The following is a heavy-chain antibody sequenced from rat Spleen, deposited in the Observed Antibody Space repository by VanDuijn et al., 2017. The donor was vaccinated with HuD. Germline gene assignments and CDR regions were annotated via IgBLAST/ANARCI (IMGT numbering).Heavy chain of an antibody. Sequence: EVHLVESGGGLVQPGRSLKLSCAASGFSFSDYYMAWVCQAPTKGLEWVATIIYDGTGTHYRDSVKGRFTISRDSAKSTLYLQMDSLRSEDTATYYCARHRGDYWGQGVMVTVSS. V-gene: IGHV5-7*01. CDR2: IIYDGTGT. CDR3: ARHRGDY. CDR1: GFSFSDYY. J-gene: IGHJ2*01.